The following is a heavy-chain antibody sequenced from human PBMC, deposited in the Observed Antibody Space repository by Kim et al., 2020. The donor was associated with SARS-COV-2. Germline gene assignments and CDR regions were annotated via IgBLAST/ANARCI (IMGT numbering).Heavy chain of an antibody. CDR1: GYTFTSYG. Sequence: ASVKVSCKASGYTFTSYGISWVRQAPGQGLEWMGWISAYNGNTNYAQKLQGRVTMTTDTSTSTAYMELRSLRSDDTAVYYCARDIVWFGELFRDAFDIWGQGTMVTVSS. CDR3: ARDIVWFGELFRDAFDI. V-gene: IGHV1-18*01. J-gene: IGHJ3*02. CDR2: ISAYNGNT. D-gene: IGHD3-10*01.